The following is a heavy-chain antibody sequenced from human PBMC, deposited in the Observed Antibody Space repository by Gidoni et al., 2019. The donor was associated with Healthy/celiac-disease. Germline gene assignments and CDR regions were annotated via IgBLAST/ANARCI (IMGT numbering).Heavy chain of an antibody. CDR1: VRTFSSYA. CDR2: IIPIFGTA. Sequence: QVQPVQSGAEVKKPRSSLKVSCKASVRTFSSYATSWLRQAPGQGLEWMGRIIPIFGTANYAQKFQGRVTITADESTSTAYMELSSLRSEDTAVYYCARPRGSGSYSLYFDYWGQGTLVTVSS. J-gene: IGHJ4*02. V-gene: IGHV1-69*18. CDR3: ARPRGSGSYSLYFDY. D-gene: IGHD1-26*01.